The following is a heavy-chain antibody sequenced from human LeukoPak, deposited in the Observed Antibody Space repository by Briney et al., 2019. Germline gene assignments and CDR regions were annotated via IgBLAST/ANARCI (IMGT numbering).Heavy chain of an antibody. CDR2: ISWNSGSI. Sequence: PGGSLRLSCAASGFTFDDYAMHWVRQAPGKGLEWVSGISWNSGSIGYADSVKGRFTISRDNAKNSLYLQMNSLRAEDTALYYCAKDRLSRRPADDAFDIWGQGTMVTVSS. CDR1: GFTFDDYA. CDR3: AKDRLSRRPADDAFDI. J-gene: IGHJ3*02. D-gene: IGHD2/OR15-2a*01. V-gene: IGHV3-9*01.